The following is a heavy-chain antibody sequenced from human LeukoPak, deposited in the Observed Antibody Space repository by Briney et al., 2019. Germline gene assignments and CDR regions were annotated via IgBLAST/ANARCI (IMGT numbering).Heavy chain of an antibody. Sequence: GSLRLSFAASGFTVSIYAMSWVRQAPGKGLGLVSHISAGGGTTYYADSVKGRFTISRDNSKNTLYLQMNSLRAEDTAVYYCAKDRAAYSGARGFDYWGQGTLVTVSS. J-gene: IGHJ4*02. CDR3: AKDRAAYSGARGFDY. D-gene: IGHD5-12*01. CDR2: ISAGGGTT. V-gene: IGHV3-23*01. CDR1: GFTVSIYA.